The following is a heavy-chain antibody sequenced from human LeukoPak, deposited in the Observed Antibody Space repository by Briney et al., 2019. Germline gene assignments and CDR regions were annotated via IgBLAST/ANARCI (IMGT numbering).Heavy chain of an antibody. Sequence: PGRSLRLSCAASGFTFSAYWMGWVRLTPGKGLEWVANIKRDGDEKYSVDSVKGRFTIFRDNAKNSLYLQMDSLKAEDTAVYYCARIIHVDYTPLHYFDHWGQGTLVTVSS. J-gene: IGHJ4*02. CDR1: GFTFSAYW. V-gene: IGHV3-7*01. CDR3: ARIIHVDYTPLHYFDH. D-gene: IGHD3-16*01. CDR2: IKRDGDEK.